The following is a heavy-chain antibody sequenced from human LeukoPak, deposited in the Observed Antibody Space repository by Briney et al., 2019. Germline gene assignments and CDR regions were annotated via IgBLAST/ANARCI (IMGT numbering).Heavy chain of an antibody. CDR1: GFTFSSYG. V-gene: IGHV3-30*18. J-gene: IGHJ6*02. D-gene: IGHD6-19*01. CDR3: EKDGGVAVAGTSYYYYGMDV. Sequence: GGSLRLSCAASGFTFSSYGMHWGRQAPGKGLEWVALISYDGSNKYYADSVKGRVTISTDNSKNTLYLQMNSLRAEDTAVYYCEKDGGVAVAGTSYYYYGMDVWGQGTTVTVSS. CDR2: ISYDGSNK.